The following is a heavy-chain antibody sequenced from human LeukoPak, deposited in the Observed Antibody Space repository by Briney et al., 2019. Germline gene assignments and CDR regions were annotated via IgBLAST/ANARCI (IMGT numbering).Heavy chain of an antibody. CDR3: ARSRVVALYYFDY. D-gene: IGHD2-21*01. Sequence: ASVKVSCKASGYTFTSCAMHWVRQAPGQRLEWMGWINAGNGNTKYSQEFQGRVTITRDTSASTAYMELSSLRSEDMAVYYCARSRVVALYYFDYWGQGTLVTVSS. CDR2: INAGNGNT. J-gene: IGHJ4*02. CDR1: GYTFTSCA. V-gene: IGHV1-3*03.